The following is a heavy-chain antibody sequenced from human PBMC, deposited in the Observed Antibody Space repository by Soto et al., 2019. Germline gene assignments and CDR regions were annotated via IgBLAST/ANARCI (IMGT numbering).Heavy chain of an antibody. CDR2: ISAYNGNT. D-gene: IGHD3-3*01. J-gene: IGHJ2*01. CDR1: GYTFTSYG. V-gene: IGHV1-18*04. CDR3: ARGYYDFWSGYSYWYFDL. Sequence: ASVKVSCKASGYTFTSYGISWVRQAPGQGPEWMGWISAYNGNTNYAQKLQGRVTMTTDTSTSTAYMELRSLRSGDTAVYYCARGYYDFWSGYSYWYFDLWGRGTLVTVSS.